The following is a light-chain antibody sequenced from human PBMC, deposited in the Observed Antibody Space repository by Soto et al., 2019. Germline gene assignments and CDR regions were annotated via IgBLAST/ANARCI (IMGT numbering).Light chain of an antibody. CDR1: SSDVGRYDY. V-gene: IGLV2-11*01. CDR2: DVS. J-gene: IGLJ1*01. CDR3: CSFAGSYTYV. Sequence: QSVLTQPRSVSGSPGQSVTISCTGTSSDVGRYDYVSWYQQHPGKAPKLIIYDVSERPSGVPDRFSGCNFGNSASLTISGHQAEDEADYSCCSFAGSYTYVFGTGTQLTL.